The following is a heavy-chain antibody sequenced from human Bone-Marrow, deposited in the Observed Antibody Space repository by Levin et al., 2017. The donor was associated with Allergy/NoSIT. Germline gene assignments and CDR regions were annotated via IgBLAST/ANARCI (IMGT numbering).Heavy chain of an antibody. CDR2: ISITDVT. J-gene: IGHJ4*02. D-gene: IGHD1-14*01. CDR1: GFSFSDYD. V-gene: IGHV3-13*01. Sequence: PGGSLRLSCAASGFSFSDYDIHWVRQGTGKGLEWVSAISITDVTYYLGSVKGRFTISRESAKNSVYLQMNSLRAGDTAVYFCARGVDREFDYWGQGTLVTVSS. CDR3: ARGVDREFDY.